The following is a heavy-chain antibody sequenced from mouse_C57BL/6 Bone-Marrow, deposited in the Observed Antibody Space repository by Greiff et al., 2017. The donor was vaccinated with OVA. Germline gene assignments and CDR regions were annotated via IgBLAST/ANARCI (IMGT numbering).Heavy chain of an antibody. J-gene: IGHJ2*01. CDR3: ARQGFTTAYYFDY. Sequence: EVQLVESGGGLVKPGGSLKLSCAASGFTFSSYTMSWVRQTPEQRLEWVATISGGGGNTYYPYSVKGRFTISRDNAKNTLYLQMSSLRSEDTALYYCARQGFTTAYYFDYWGQGTTLTVSS. V-gene: IGHV5-9*01. CDR2: ISGGGGNT. CDR1: GFTFSSYT. D-gene: IGHD1-2*01.